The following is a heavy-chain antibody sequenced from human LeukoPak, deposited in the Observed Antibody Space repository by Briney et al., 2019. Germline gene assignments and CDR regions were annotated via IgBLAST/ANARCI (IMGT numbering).Heavy chain of an antibody. V-gene: IGHV3-9*01. CDR3: AKANRGILTGENWFDP. D-gene: IGHD3-9*01. J-gene: IGHJ5*02. CDR1: GFTFDDYA. Sequence: GGSLRLSCAASGFTFDDYAMHWVRQAPGKGLEWVSGISRNSGSIGYADSVKGRFTISRDNAKNSLYLQMNSLRAEDTALYYCAKANRGILTGENWFDPWGQGTLVTVSS. CDR2: ISRNSGSI.